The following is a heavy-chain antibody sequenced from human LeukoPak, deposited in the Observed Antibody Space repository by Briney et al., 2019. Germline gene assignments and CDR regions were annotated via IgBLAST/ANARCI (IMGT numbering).Heavy chain of an antibody. J-gene: IGHJ6*02. D-gene: IGHD4-11*01. CDR2: IYYSGST. Sequence: PSETLSLTCTVSGGSVSSGSYYWSWIRQPPGKGLEWIGYIYYSGSTSYNPSLMSRVTISVDTSRNQFSLKLSSVTAADTAVYYCARPFLGGNYRSFGYFYGMDVWGQGTTVTVSS. V-gene: IGHV4-61*01. CDR3: ARPFLGGNYRSFGYFYGMDV. CDR1: GGSVSSGSYY.